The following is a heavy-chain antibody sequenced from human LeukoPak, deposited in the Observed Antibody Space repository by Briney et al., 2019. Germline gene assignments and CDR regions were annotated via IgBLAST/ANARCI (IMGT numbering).Heavy chain of an antibody. Sequence: GRSLRLSCAASGFTFDDYAMHWVRQPPGKGLEWLSIISWNSGYIVYADSVKGRFTVSRDNAENSVYLQMNSLRPEDTAFYFCAKVRGTYSSGFFFDSWGQGTLVTVSS. V-gene: IGHV3-9*01. J-gene: IGHJ4*02. CDR1: GFTFDDYA. D-gene: IGHD6-19*01. CDR2: ISWNSGYI. CDR3: AKVRGTYSSGFFFDS.